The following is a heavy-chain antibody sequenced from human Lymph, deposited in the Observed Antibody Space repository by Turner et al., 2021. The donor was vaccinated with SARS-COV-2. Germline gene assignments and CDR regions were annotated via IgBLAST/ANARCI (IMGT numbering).Heavy chain of an antibody. CDR3: TTHSAPDY. Sequence: EVQLVESGGGLVKPGGSLRLSCAASGFTFSNAWMTWVRQAPGKGLEWVGRIKTKTDSGTTDYAAPVKGRFTISRDDSKNTLYLQMNSLKAEDTAVYYCTTHSAPDYWGQGTLVTVSS. CDR2: IKTKTDSGTT. CDR1: GFTFSNAW. V-gene: IGHV3-15*01. J-gene: IGHJ4*02. D-gene: IGHD6-13*01.